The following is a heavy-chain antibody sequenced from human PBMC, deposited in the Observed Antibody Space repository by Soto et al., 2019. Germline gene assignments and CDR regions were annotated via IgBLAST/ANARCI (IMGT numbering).Heavy chain of an antibody. J-gene: IGHJ6*02. CDR2: IWYDGSNK. CDR3: AREGYSYGYGYYYYNGMDV. Sequence: PGGSLRLSCAASGFTFSSYGMHWVRQAPGKGLEWVAVIWYDGSNKYYADSVKGRFTISRDNAKNTLYLQMNSLRAEDTAVYYCAREGYSYGYGYYYYNGMDVWGQGTTVTVSS. CDR1: GFTFSSYG. V-gene: IGHV3-33*01. D-gene: IGHD5-18*01.